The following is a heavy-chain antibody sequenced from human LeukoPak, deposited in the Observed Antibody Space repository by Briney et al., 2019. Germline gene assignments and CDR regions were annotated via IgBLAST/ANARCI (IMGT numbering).Heavy chain of an antibody. CDR2: IYYSGST. D-gene: IGHD3-22*01. Sequence: PSETLSLTCTVSGGSISSYYWSWIRQPPGKGLEWIGYIYYSGSTNYNPSLKSRVTMSVDTSKNQFSLKLSSVTAADTAVYYCARFGSSGDYYYYGMDVWGQGTTVTVSS. CDR1: GGSISSYY. CDR3: ARFGSSGDYYYYGMDV. V-gene: IGHV4-59*12. J-gene: IGHJ6*02.